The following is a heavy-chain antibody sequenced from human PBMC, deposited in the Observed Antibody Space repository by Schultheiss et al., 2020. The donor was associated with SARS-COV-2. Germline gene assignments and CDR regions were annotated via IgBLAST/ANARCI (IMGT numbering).Heavy chain of an antibody. Sequence: GGSLRLSCAASGFTFSSYSMNWVRQAPGKGLEWVSSISSSSSYIYYADSVKGRFTISRDNAKNSLYLQMNSLRAEDTAVYYCAKDIPDYGDYGSYYYGMDVWGQGTTVTVAS. CDR2: ISSSSSYI. V-gene: IGHV3-21*04. D-gene: IGHD4-17*01. CDR1: GFTFSSYS. J-gene: IGHJ6*02. CDR3: AKDIPDYGDYGSYYYGMDV.